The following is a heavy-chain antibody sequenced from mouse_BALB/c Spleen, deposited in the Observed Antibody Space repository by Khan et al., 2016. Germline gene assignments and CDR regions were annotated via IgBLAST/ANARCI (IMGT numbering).Heavy chain of an antibody. J-gene: IGHJ4*01. CDR2: INPGSTTI. CDR1: GFDFSRYW. CDR3: ARSAYYAMDY. Sequence: EVQLQESGGGLVQPGGSLNLSCAASGFDFSRYWMIWARQAPGKGPEWIGEINPGSTTINYSPSLQDRFIISRDNAKNTLYLQMSKVRSEDTALYDCARSAYYAMDYWGQGTSVTVSS. V-gene: IGHV4-2*02.